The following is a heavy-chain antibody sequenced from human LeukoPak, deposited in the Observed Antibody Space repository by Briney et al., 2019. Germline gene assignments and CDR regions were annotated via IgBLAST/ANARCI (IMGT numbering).Heavy chain of an antibody. CDR1: GFTFSNYW. CDR3: ARLHPAAIGSVDY. D-gene: IGHD2-2*01. V-gene: IGHV3-7*01. Sequence: PGGSLRLSCAASGFTFSNYWMSWVRQAPGKGLEWVATIKQDGSEKYSVDSVKGRFTISRDSARNSLYLQMNSLRAEDTAVYFCARLHPAAIGSVDYWGQGTLVTVCS. J-gene: IGHJ4*02. CDR2: IKQDGSEK.